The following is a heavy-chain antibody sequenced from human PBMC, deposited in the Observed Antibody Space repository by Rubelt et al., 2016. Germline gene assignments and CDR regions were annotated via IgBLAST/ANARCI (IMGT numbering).Heavy chain of an antibody. CDR2: ISAYNSNT. D-gene: IGHD6-6*01. J-gene: IGHJ2*01. CDR3: ARDRIRIAARQGWYFDL. CDR1: GYTFTSSG. V-gene: IGHV1-18*01. Sequence: QVQLVQSGAEVKKPGASVKVSCKASGYTFTSSGISWVRQAPGQGLEWMGWISAYNSNTNYAQKFQGRVTMTTDTSTSTAYMELRSLRSDDTAVYYCARDRIRIAARQGWYFDLWGRGTLVTVSS.